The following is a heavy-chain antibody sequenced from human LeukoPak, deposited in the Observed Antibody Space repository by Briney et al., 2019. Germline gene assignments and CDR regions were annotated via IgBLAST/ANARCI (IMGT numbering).Heavy chain of an antibody. CDR1: GFTFSSYA. Sequence: GGSLRLSCAASGFTFSSYAMHWVRQAPGKGLEWVAVISYDGSNKYYADSVKGRFTISRDNSKNTLYLQMNSLRAEDTAVYYCAREAGLGAVNNWFDPWGQGTLVTVSS. V-gene: IGHV3-30*04. D-gene: IGHD6-19*01. J-gene: IGHJ5*02. CDR2: ISYDGSNK. CDR3: AREAGLGAVNNWFDP.